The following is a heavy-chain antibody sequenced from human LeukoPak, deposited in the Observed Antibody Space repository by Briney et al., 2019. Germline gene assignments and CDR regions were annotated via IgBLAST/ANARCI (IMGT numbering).Heavy chain of an antibody. D-gene: IGHD3-10*01. CDR1: GYTFTGYY. Sequence: ASVKVSCKASGYTFTGYYMHWVRQAPGQGLEWMGWISAYNGNTNYAQKLQGRVTMTTDTSTSTAYMELRSLRSDDTAVYYCARAGPRTAYGSGNWGQGTLVTVSS. J-gene: IGHJ4*02. V-gene: IGHV1-18*04. CDR3: ARAGPRTAYGSGN. CDR2: ISAYNGNT.